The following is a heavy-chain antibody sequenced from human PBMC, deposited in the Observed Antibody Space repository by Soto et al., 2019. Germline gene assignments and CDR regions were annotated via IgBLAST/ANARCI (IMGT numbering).Heavy chain of an antibody. J-gene: IGHJ4*02. CDR1: GFSFSGST. D-gene: IGHD1-26*01. V-gene: IGHV3-73*01. CDR3: TSFMVGTTPY. Sequence: GGSLRLSCAASGFSFSGSTMHWVRQASGKGLEWVGRIRSKANTYATAYAASLKGRFTISRDDSKNTAYLQMNSLKTEDTAVDYCTSFMVGTTPYWGQGTMVTVSS. CDR2: IRSKANTYAT.